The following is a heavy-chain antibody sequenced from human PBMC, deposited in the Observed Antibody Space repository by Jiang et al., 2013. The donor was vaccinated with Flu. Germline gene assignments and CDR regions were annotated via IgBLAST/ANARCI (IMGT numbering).Heavy chain of an antibody. CDR3: ARAPGMTIAPPGL. J-gene: IGHJ4*02. D-gene: IGHD6-13*01. Sequence: YIHWIRQAPGQGLEWMGWTNTNSGAANYAQKFQGRVTMTGDTSISTAYMELSRLRSDDTAVYYCARAPGMTIAPPGLWGQGTLVTVSS. CDR2: TNTNSGAA. V-gene: IGHV1-2*02. CDR1: Y.